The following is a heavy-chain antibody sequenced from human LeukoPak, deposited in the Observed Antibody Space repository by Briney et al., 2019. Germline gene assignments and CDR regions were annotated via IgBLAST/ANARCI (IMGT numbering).Heavy chain of an antibody. CDR2: ISSGSSTK. CDR1: GFTFSTYS. V-gene: IGHV3-48*01. CDR3: ARPPGDY. J-gene: IGHJ4*02. Sequence: PGGSLRLSCAASGFTFSTYSINWVRQAPGKGLEWVSYISSGSSTKYYADSVKGRFTISRDNAKNSLYLQMNSLRAEDTAVYYCARPPGDYWGQGTLVTVSS.